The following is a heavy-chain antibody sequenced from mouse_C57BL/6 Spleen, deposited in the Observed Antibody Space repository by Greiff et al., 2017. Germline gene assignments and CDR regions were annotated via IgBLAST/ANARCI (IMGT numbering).Heavy chain of an antibody. CDR1: GFTFSDYG. V-gene: IGHV5-17*01. Sequence: EVHLVESGGGLVKPGGSLKLSCAASGFTFSDYGMHWVRQAPEKGLEWVAYISSGSSTIYYADTVKGRFTISRDNAKNTLFLQMTSLRSEDTAMYYCARGGLLRRYFDYWGQGTTLTVSS. CDR3: ARGGLLRRYFDY. J-gene: IGHJ2*01. CDR2: ISSGSSTI. D-gene: IGHD1-1*01.